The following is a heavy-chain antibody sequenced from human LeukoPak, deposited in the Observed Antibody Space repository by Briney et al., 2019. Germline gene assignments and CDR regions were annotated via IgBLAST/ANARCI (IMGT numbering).Heavy chain of an antibody. Sequence: GGSLRLSCAASGFTISNNYLTWVRQAPGKGLECVSVIYSDDNTYYADSVKGRFTVSRDNPKNTLYLQMSSLRAEDTAVYYCAKGGSSTIVRGVIGYMDVWGKGTTVTISS. D-gene: IGHD3-10*01. CDR2: IYSDDNT. CDR1: GFTISNNY. J-gene: IGHJ6*03. CDR3: AKGGSSTIVRGVIGYMDV. V-gene: IGHV3-66*01.